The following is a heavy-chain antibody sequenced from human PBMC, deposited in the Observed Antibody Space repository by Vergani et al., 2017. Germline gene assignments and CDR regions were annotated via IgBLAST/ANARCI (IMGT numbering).Heavy chain of an antibody. CDR1: GFSIGSGGMR. D-gene: IGHD2-15*01. J-gene: IGHJ4*02. CDR2: ISSTVTN. Sequence: QVTLQESGPALVRPTQTLTLTCSFSGFSIGSGGMRVSWIRQSPGRTREWLAHISSTVTNSYNISLRSRRTVSRAASKGQVVLSMTDVDPVATGTYYCARTKSNCTRTSCSLDYWGQGTWVTVSA. CDR3: ARTKSNCTRTSCSLDY. V-gene: IGHV2-26*01.